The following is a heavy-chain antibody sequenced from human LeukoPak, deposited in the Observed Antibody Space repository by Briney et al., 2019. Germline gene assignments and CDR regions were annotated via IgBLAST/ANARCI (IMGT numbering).Heavy chain of an antibody. CDR3: ARQSRDGSKTRGYYFDY. J-gene: IGHJ4*02. V-gene: IGHV5-51*01. D-gene: IGHD3-10*01. Sequence: VESLKISCQVSGYIFTHYWIGWVRQMPGNGLESMGIIYPADSDTTYSPSFQGQVTNSVDKSISTVYLQWSSLKASDTAMYYCARQSRDGSKTRGYYFDYWGQRTMVADSS. CDR2: IYPADSDT. CDR1: GYIFTHYW.